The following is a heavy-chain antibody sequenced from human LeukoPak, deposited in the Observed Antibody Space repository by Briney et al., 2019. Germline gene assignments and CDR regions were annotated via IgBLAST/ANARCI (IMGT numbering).Heavy chain of an antibody. Sequence: GGSLRLSCAASGFTFSSFTMNWVRQAPGKGLEWVSSISSTSTYIHYADSVKGRFTISRDNAKNSLYLQMNSPRAEDTAVYYCARGKYSSGWFDYWGQGTLVTVSS. D-gene: IGHD6-19*01. CDR1: GFTFSSFT. CDR3: ARGKYSSGWFDY. V-gene: IGHV3-21*01. CDR2: ISSTSTYI. J-gene: IGHJ4*02.